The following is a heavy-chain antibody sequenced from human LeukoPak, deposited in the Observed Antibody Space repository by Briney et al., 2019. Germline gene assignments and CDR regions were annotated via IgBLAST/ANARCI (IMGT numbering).Heavy chain of an antibody. D-gene: IGHD3-3*01. Sequence: SGGSLRLSCASSGFTFSSYAMSWVRQAPGKGLKWVSAISGSGGSTYYAESVKGRFTISRDYSKNTLYLQMNSLRAVDTAVYYCAKDRGDYDFWSGRGEPFDYWGQGTLVTVCS. CDR3: AKDRGDYDFWSGRGEPFDY. J-gene: IGHJ4*02. CDR1: GFTFSSYA. V-gene: IGHV3-23*01. CDR2: ISGSGGST.